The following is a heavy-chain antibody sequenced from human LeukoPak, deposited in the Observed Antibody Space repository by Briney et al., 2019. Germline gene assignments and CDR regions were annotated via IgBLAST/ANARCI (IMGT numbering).Heavy chain of an antibody. CDR2: ISGSGGST. D-gene: IGHD6-19*01. CDR3: AKDRQWLGVFDY. J-gene: IGHJ4*02. Sequence: GGSLRLSCAASGFTFSSYAMSRVRQAPGKGLEWVSAISGSGGSTYYADSVKGRFTISRDNSKNTLYLQTNSLRAEDTAVYYCAKDRQWLGVFDYWGQGTLVTVSS. V-gene: IGHV3-23*01. CDR1: GFTFSSYA.